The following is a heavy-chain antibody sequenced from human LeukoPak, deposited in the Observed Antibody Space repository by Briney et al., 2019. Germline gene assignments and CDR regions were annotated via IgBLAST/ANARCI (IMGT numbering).Heavy chain of an antibody. CDR3: ARDLGPSGITGTNWFDP. V-gene: IGHV3-30*04. Sequence: PGRSLRLSCAASGFTFSSYAMYWVRQAPGKGLEWVAVISYDGSNKYYADSVKGRFTISRDNSKNTLYLQMNSLRAEDTAVYYCARDLGPSGITGTNWFDPWGQGTLVTVSS. CDR2: ISYDGSNK. CDR1: GFTFSSYA. J-gene: IGHJ5*02. D-gene: IGHD1-20*01.